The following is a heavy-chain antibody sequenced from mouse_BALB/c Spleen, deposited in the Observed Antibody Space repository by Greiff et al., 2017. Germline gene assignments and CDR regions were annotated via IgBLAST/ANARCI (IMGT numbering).Heavy chain of an antibody. CDR1: GYTFTSYY. D-gene: IGHD2-1*01. J-gene: IGHJ3*01. CDR3: TRSRGNYGWFAY. Sequence: VQGVESGAELVKPGASVKLSCKASGYTFTSYYMYWVKQRPGQGLEWIGEINPSNGGTNFNEKFKSKATLTVDKSSSTAYMQLSSLTSEDSAVYYCTRSRGNYGWFAYGGQGTLVTVSA. V-gene: IGHV1S81*02. CDR2: INPSNGGT.